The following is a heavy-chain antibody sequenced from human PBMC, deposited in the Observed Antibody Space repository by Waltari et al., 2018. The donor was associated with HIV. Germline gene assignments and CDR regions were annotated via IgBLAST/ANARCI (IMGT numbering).Heavy chain of an antibody. CDR2: ISWNSDKI. CDR3: AKDIFSKYYYHYYGMDV. Sequence: VQLVESGGGLVQPGRSLRLSCAATGFSFEEYAMHWVRQVPGAGLEWVSGISWNSDKIGYADSVKGRFTISRDNAKNSLYLQMNSLRAEDTAFYFCAKDIFSKYYYHYYGMDVWGQGTTVTVTS. V-gene: IGHV3-9*01. CDR1: GFSFEEYA. D-gene: IGHD3-10*01. J-gene: IGHJ6*02.